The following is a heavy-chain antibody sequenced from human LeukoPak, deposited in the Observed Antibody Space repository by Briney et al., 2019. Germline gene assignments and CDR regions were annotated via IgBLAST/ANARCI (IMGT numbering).Heavy chain of an antibody. CDR1: GDSTNTYF. D-gene: IGHD6-19*01. V-gene: IGHV4-59*01. CDR2: IYYTGTT. CDR3: ARGRQWLVRALDY. Sequence: SETLSLTCTISGDSTNTYFWSWIRQPPGKGLEWIGYIYYTGTTNYNPSLKSRVTISVDTSKNQFSLKVSSVTAADTAVYYCARGRQWLVRALDYWGQGTLVTVSS. J-gene: IGHJ4*02.